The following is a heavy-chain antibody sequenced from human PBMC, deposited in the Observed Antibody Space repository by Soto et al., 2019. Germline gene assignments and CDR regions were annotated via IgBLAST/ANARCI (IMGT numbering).Heavy chain of an antibody. CDR1: GFTFSSYA. V-gene: IGHV3-30-3*01. D-gene: IGHD3-10*01. CDR3: ARDGVRYYGMDV. J-gene: IGHJ6*02. Sequence: QVQLVESGGGVVQPGRSLRLSCAASGFTFSSYAMHWVRQAPGKGLEWVAVISYDGSNKYYADSVKGRFTISRDNSKNTLYLQMNSLRAEDTAVYYCARDGVRYYGMDVWGQGTTVTVSS. CDR2: ISYDGSNK.